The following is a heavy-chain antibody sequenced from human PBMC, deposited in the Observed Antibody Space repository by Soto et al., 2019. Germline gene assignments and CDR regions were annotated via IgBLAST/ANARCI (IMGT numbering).Heavy chain of an antibody. J-gene: IGHJ6*02. V-gene: IGHV4-59*01. CDR3: ARVGGGCSSTSCYSYYYYYGMDV. Sequence: SETLSLTCTVSGGSISSYYWSWIRQPPGKGLEWVGYIFYSGTTNYNPSLKSRVTISLDTSKNQFSLKLSSVTAADTAVYYCARVGGGCSSTSCYSYYYYYGMDVWGQGTTVTVSS. CDR2: IFYSGTT. D-gene: IGHD2-2*01. CDR1: GGSISSYY.